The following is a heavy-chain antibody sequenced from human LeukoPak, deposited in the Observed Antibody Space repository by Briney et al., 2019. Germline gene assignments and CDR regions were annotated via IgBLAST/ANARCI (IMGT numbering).Heavy chain of an antibody. J-gene: IGHJ4*02. D-gene: IGHD2-15*01. CDR3: ARGAYCSGGSCYFDY. Sequence: SETLSLTCTVSGGSISSGGYYWSWIRQHPGKGLEWIGYIYYSGSTYYNPSLKSRVTISVDTSKNQFSLKLSSVTAADTAVYYCARGAYCSGGSCYFDYWGQGTLVTFSS. V-gene: IGHV4-31*03. CDR1: GGSISSGGYY. CDR2: IYYSGST.